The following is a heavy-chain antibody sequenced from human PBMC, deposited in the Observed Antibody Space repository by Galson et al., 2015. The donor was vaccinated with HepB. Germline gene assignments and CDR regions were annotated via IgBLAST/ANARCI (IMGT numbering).Heavy chain of an antibody. D-gene: IGHD6-13*01. V-gene: IGHV4-59*08. CDR3: AAAAGTLVFDY. CDR2: IYYSGST. CDR1: GGSISSYY. J-gene: IGHJ4*02. Sequence: ETLSLTCTVSGGSISSYYWSWIRQPPGKGLEWIGYIYYSGSTNYNPSLKSRVTISVDTSKNQFSLKLSSVTAADTAVYYCAAAAGTLVFDYWGQGTLVTVSS.